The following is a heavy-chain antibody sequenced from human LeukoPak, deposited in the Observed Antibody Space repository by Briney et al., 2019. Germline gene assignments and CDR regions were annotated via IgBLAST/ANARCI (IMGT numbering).Heavy chain of an antibody. CDR1: GLTFSSYA. CDR3: AKVSQGYSFIFDY. J-gene: IGHJ4*02. V-gene: IGHV3-23*01. CDR2: ISGSGGST. Sequence: PGGSLRLSCAASGLTFSSYAMSWVRQAPGKGLEWVSAISGSGGSTYYADSVKGRFTISRDNSKNTLYLQMNSLRAEDTAVYYCAKVSQGYSFIFDYWGQGTLVTVSS. D-gene: IGHD5-18*01.